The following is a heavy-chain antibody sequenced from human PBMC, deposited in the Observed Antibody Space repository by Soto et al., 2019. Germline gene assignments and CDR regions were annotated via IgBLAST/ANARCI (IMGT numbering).Heavy chain of an antibody. CDR2: IYPNDADT. CDR3: ARVPSVVTPGNDYFGVDV. CDR1: GYSFTYYW. J-gene: IGHJ6*02. Sequence: EVRLAQSGGELKKPGESLKISCKGSGYSFTYYWIAWVRQRPGKDLEWMGIIYPNDADTRYNPAFQGQVTISADKSISTAYLQWTSLKTSDTVMYDCARVPSVVTPGNDYFGVDVWGQGTTVIVSS. V-gene: IGHV5-51*01. D-gene: IGHD2-15*01.